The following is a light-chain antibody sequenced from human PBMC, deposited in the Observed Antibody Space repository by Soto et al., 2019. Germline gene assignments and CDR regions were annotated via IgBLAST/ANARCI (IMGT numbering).Light chain of an antibody. CDR2: EVS. Sequence: HSVLTKPASVSGAHGQSITITCTETSSDVGSYNYVSWYQLHPGKAPKLMIYEVSNRPSGVSNRFSGSKSGDTASLTISGLQAEDEADYYCSSYTTRTSLYVFGTGTKVTVL. J-gene: IGLJ1*01. CDR3: SSYTTRTSLYV. CDR1: SSDVGSYNY. V-gene: IGLV2-14*01.